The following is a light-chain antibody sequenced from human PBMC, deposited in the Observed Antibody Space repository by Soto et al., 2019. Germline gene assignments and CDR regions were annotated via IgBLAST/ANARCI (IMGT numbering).Light chain of an antibody. V-gene: IGLV1-40*01. CDR2: GNN. Sequence: QSALTQSPSVSGAPGQRVSISCTGTSSNIGAGFDVHWYQQLPATAPKLLIYGNNNRPSGVPDRFSGSTSGTSASLAITGLLAEDYAHYYCQSYYTYLYGVAVFGTGTKLTVL. CDR1: SSNIGAGFD. CDR3: QSYYTYLYGVAV. J-gene: IGLJ1*01.